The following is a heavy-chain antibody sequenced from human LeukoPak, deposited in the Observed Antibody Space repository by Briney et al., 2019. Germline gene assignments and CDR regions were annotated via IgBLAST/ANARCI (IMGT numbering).Heavy chain of an antibody. Sequence: PSETLSLTCTVSGGSISSSSYYWGWIRQPPGKGLEWIGSIYYSGSTYYNPSLKSRVTISVDTSKNQFSLKLSSVTAADTAVYYCARDLTAAGYDWGQGTLVTVSS. J-gene: IGHJ1*01. CDR2: IYYSGST. CDR3: ARDLTAAGYD. D-gene: IGHD6-13*01. CDR1: GGSISSSSYY. V-gene: IGHV4-39*07.